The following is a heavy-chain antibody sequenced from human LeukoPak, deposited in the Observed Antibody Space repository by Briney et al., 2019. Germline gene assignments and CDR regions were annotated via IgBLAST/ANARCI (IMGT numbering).Heavy chain of an antibody. CDR3: ARDQGVNYGDYEPFDY. D-gene: IGHD4-17*01. V-gene: IGHV3-23*01. J-gene: IGHJ4*02. CDR1: GFTFSSYA. Sequence: PGGSLRLSCAASGFTFSSYAMSWVRQAPGKGLEWVSAISGSGGSTYYADSVKGRFTIARDNAKNSLYLQMNSLRAEDTAVYYCARDQGVNYGDYEPFDYWGQGTLVTVSS. CDR2: ISGSGGST.